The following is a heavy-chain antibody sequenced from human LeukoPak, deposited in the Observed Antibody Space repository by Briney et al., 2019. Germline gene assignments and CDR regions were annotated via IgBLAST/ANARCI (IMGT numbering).Heavy chain of an antibody. Sequence: TGGSVRLSCAASGFTFNSYSMNWIRQAPGKGLEWISYINEGSTNIYYADSVKGRFTISRDNAKNSLYMQMNSLRAEDTAVYYCARDKGGPDYWGQGTLVTVSS. CDR1: GFTFNSYS. CDR2: INEGSTNI. V-gene: IGHV3-48*01. D-gene: IGHD1-26*01. J-gene: IGHJ4*02. CDR3: ARDKGGPDY.